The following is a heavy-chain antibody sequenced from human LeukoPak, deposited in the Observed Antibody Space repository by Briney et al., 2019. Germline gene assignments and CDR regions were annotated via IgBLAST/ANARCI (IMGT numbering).Heavy chain of an antibody. CDR1: GFTFSRYA. Sequence: GGSLRLSCAASGFTFSRYAMSWVRQAPGKGLEWVSVISGSDGRTYYAASVKGRFTISRDNSKNTLYLQMNSLRAEDTAVYYCAKDGAYDTSGYYGSGAFDIWGQGTVVTVSS. CDR3: AKDGAYDTSGYYGSGAFDI. V-gene: IGHV3-23*01. CDR2: ISGSDGRT. J-gene: IGHJ3*02. D-gene: IGHD3-22*01.